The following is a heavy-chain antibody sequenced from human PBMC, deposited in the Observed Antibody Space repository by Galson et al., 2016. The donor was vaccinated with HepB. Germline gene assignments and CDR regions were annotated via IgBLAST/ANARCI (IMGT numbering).Heavy chain of an antibody. V-gene: IGHV4-4*02. CDR2: IYHSGTS. D-gene: IGHD3-3*01. Sequence: SETLSLTCAVSTGSISSSNWWSWVRQPPGKGLEWIGEIYHSGTSNYNPSLKSRVTISVDKSKNQFSLRLTSVTAADTAIYYCAAFDFWNGYGYWGQGILVSVS. CDR3: AAFDFWNGYGY. CDR1: TGSISSSNW. J-gene: IGHJ4*02.